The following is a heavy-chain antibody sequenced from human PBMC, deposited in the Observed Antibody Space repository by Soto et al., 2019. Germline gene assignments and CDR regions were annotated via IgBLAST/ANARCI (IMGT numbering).Heavy chain of an antibody. V-gene: IGHV2-5*02. J-gene: IGHJ4*02. CDR1: GFPLSTSEMA. Sequence: QITLKESGPALVKPTQTLTLTCTLSGFPLSTSEMAVGWIRQPPGKALEWLGIIYGDDDTRNRPSLKSRLTITRNTSKVQVGLPLTALAATHAATYYCAHKGGRGRVIPAPSLDFWGEGVPVTVS. CDR2: IYGDDDT. CDR3: AHKGGRGRVIPAPSLDF. D-gene: IGHD3-16*01.